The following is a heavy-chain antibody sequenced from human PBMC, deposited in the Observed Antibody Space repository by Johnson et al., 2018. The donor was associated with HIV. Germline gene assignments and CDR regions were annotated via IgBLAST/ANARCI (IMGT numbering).Heavy chain of an antibody. J-gene: IGHJ3*02. CDR2: ISSNGGST. Sequence: VQLVESGGGLVQPGGSLRLSCAVSGFTFSSYAIHWVRQAPGKGLEYVSAISSNGGSTYYANSVKGRFTISRDNSKNTLYLQMGSLRAEDMAVYYCAREGPSERAGFDIWGQGTMVTVSS. V-gene: IGHV3-64*01. CDR3: AREGPSERAGFDI. CDR1: GFTFSSYA.